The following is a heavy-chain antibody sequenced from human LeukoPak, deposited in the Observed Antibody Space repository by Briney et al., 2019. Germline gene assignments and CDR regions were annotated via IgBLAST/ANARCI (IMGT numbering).Heavy chain of an antibody. Sequence: PGGSLRLSCTASGFSFSGHWMHWARHLPGKGLVWVSRISPTRSTTSYADSVKGRFTVSRDNAKNTLYLQVNNLRAEDTAVYYCARGPNSNWSGLDFWGQGTLLTVSS. CDR2: ISPTRSTT. V-gene: IGHV3-74*01. CDR1: GFSFSGHW. D-gene: IGHD6-6*01. J-gene: IGHJ4*02. CDR3: ARGPNSNWSGLDF.